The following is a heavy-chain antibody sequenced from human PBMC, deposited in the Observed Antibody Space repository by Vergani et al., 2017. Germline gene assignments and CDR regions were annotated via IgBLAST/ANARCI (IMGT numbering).Heavy chain of an antibody. CDR3: ARVVAAAGSCGWIDA. CDR2: SNPNSGGT. J-gene: IGHJ5*02. CDR1: GYTFTGYY. V-gene: IGHV1-2*02. Sequence: QVQLVQSGAEVKKPGASVKVSCKASGYTFTGYYMHWVRQASGQGLEWMGWSNPNSGGTNYAQKFQGRVTMTRDTSMSTAYMELSRMGADDTAVYYCARVVAAAGSCGWIDAWGQGTLVTVSS. D-gene: IGHD6-13*01.